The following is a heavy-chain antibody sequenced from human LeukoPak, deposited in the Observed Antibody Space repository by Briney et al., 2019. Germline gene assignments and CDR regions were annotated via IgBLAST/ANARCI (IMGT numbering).Heavy chain of an antibody. J-gene: IGHJ6*02. D-gene: IGHD2-21*02. Sequence: ASVKVSCKASGYTFTSYGISWVRQAPGQGLEWMGWMNPNSGNTGYARKFQGRVTMTRNTSISTAYMELSSLRSEDTAVYYCARAQYCGGDCYSRGMDVWGQGTTVTVSS. CDR3: ARAQYCGGDCYSRGMDV. V-gene: IGHV1-8*02. CDR2: MNPNSGNT. CDR1: GYTFTSYG.